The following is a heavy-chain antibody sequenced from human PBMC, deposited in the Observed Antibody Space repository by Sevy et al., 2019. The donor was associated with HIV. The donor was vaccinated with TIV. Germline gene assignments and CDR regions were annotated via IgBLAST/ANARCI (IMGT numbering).Heavy chain of an antibody. CDR2: IYYTGRT. D-gene: IGHD4-4*01. CDR1: GDSISSVNYF. CDR3: AREVDVPTDSDAFDI. V-gene: IGHV4-31*03. J-gene: IGHJ3*02. Sequence: SETLSLTCTVSGDSISSVNYFWSWIRQHPGKGLEWVGYIYYTGRTFYNPSLESRVKISRDTSRNQFSLNLSSVTAADTVVYYCAREVDVPTDSDAFDIWGQGTMVTVSS.